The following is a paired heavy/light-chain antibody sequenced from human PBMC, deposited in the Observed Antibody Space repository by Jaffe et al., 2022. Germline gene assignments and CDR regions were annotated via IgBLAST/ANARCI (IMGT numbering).Light chain of an antibody. CDR3: MQALQTPRRT. Sequence: DIVMTQSPLSLPVTPGEPASISCRSSQSLLHSNGYNYLDWYLQKPGQSPQLLIYLGSNRASGVPDRFSGSGSGTDFTLKISRVEAEDVGVYYCMQALQTPRRTFGQGTKVEIK. CDR2: LGS. V-gene: IGKV2-28*01. CDR1: QSLLHSNGYNY. J-gene: IGKJ1*01.
Heavy chain of an antibody. V-gene: IGHV1-18*01. Sequence: QVQLVQSGAEVKKPGASVKVSCKASGYTFTSYGISWVRQAPGQGLEWMGWISAYNGNTNYAQKLQGRVTMTTDTSTSTAYMELRSLRSDDTAVYYCAREGSYDILTGYYPYYYYYYMDVWGKGTTVTVSS. CDR2: ISAYNGNT. D-gene: IGHD3-9*01. CDR3: AREGSYDILTGYYPYYYYYYMDV. J-gene: IGHJ6*03. CDR1: GYTFTSYG.